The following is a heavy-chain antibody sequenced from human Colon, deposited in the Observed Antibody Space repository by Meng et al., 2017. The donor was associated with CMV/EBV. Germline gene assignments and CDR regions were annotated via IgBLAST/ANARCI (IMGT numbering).Heavy chain of an antibody. CDR1: GYKFSGYE. D-gene: IGHD2-21*02. CDR2: IRYDGTKA. CDR3: AKEFVLGTHLDH. V-gene: IGHV3-30*02. J-gene: IGHJ4*02. Sequence: GESLKISCVGSGYKFSGYEMNWVRQAPGKGLEWVAFIRYDGTKADYADSVTGRFTISRDNAKSSLHLQMTSLRPEDSAVYFCAKEFVLGTHLDHWGQGTLVTVSS.